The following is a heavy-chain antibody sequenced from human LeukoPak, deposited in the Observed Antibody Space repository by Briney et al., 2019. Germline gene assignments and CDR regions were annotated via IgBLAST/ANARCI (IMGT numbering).Heavy chain of an antibody. CDR2: IHYSETT. Sequence: SSETLSLTCTVSGGSISISNYYWGWIRQPPGKGLEWIASIHYSETTYYNPSLKSRVTISVDTSKNHFSLKLSSVTAADTAVYYCARGPTYQPIDYWGQGTLVTVSS. V-gene: IGHV4-39*02. D-gene: IGHD2-2*01. CDR1: GGSISISNYY. CDR3: ARGPTYQPIDY. J-gene: IGHJ4*02.